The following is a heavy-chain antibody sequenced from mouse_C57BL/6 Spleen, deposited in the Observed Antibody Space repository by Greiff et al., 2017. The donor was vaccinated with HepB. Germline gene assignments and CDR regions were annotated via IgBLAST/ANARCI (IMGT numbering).Heavy chain of an antibody. V-gene: IGHV5-9*01. Sequence: DVLLVASGGGLVKPGGSLKLSCAASGFTFSSYTMSWVRQTPVKRLEWVASISGGGGNTYYPDSVKGRFTISRDNAKNTLYLQMSRLRSEDTALYYCARHMGDEITEDWDFDVWGTGTTVTVSS. CDR2: ISGGGGNT. CDR3: ARHMGDEITEDWDFDV. CDR1: GFTFSSYT. D-gene: IGHD2-4*01. J-gene: IGHJ1*03.